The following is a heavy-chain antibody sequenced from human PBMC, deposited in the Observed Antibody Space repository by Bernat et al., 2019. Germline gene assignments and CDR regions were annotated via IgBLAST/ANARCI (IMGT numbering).Heavy chain of an antibody. CDR3: TTEAVAPGGFWYFDL. D-gene: IGHD6-19*01. Sequence: VQLVESGGGVVQPGRSLRLSCAASGFTFRSHGMHWVRQAPGKGLEWVGRIKSKTDGGTTDYAAPVKGRFTISRDDSKNTLYLQMNSLKTEDTAVYYCTTEAVAPGGFWYFDLWGRGTLVTVSS. V-gene: IGHV3-15*01. CDR1: GFTFRSHG. CDR2: IKSKTDGGTT. J-gene: IGHJ2*01.